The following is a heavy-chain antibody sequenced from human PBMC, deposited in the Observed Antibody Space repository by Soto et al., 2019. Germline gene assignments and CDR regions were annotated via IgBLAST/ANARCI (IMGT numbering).Heavy chain of an antibody. Sequence: SETLSLTCTVSGGSISSGDYYWSWIRQPPGKGLEWIGYILYSGSTFYNPSLKSRVTILPDTSKNHFSLKLSSVTAADTAVYYFAGASTGDGYNEKFDKWGQESRVTDSS. V-gene: IGHV4-30-4*01. CDR3: AGASTGDGYNEKFDK. D-gene: IGHD5-12*01. CDR2: ILYSGST. CDR1: GGSISSGDYY. J-gene: IGHJ4*02.